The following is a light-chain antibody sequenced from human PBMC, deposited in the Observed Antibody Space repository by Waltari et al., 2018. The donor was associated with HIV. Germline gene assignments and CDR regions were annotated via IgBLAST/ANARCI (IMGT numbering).Light chain of an antibody. CDR2: RSY. CDR1: SGREF. J-gene: IGLJ2*01. CDR3: AVWEDNLNVA. Sequence: QSVLTQPPSTSGTPGQRVTMSCPGGSGREFFIRYQVLPGTAPKLLIQRSYQRASGVPDRFSASKSGTSASPAISGLRSEDEANYYCAVWEDNLNVAFGGGTKLTVL. V-gene: IGLV1-44*01.